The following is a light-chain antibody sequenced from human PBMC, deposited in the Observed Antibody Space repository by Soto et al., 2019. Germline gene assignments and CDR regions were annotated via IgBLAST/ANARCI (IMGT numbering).Light chain of an antibody. V-gene: IGKV1-5*03. CDR1: QSISSS. Sequence: DIQITQSPSTLSASVGDRVTITCRASQSISSSLAWYQQKPGRAPKILIYKASSLESGVPSRFSGSGSGTDFTLTISSLQPDDFATYYCQQANSFIITFGQGTRLEIK. CDR3: QQANSFIIT. J-gene: IGKJ5*01. CDR2: KAS.